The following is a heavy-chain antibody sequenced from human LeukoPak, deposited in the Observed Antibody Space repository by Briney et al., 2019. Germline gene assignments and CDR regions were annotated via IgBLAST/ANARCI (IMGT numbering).Heavy chain of an antibody. CDR1: GGSISSGGYY. D-gene: IGHD3-16*01. CDR2: IYYSGST. CDR3: ARAGGFFSPFGY. J-gene: IGHJ4*02. Sequence: SQTLSLTCTVSGGSISSGGYYWSWIRQHPGDGLGRIGYIYYSGSTYYNPSLKSRVTISIDTSKNQFSLKVSSVTAADTAVYYCARAGGFFSPFGYWGQGTLVTVSS. V-gene: IGHV4-31*03.